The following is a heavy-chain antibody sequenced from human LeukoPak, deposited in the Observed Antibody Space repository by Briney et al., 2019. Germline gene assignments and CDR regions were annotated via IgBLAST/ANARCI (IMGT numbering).Heavy chain of an antibody. J-gene: IGHJ4*02. CDR1: GFTFNSYA. D-gene: IGHD6-13*01. V-gene: IGHV3-23*01. CDR2: ISDSGGST. CDR3: AKGINSWYWDS. Sequence: QTGGSLRLSCAASGFTFNSYAMNWVRQAPGKGLEWVSGISDSGGSTYYADSVKGRFTISRDNSKNTLYLQMNSLRVEDTAVYYCAKGINSWYWDSWGQGTLVTVSS.